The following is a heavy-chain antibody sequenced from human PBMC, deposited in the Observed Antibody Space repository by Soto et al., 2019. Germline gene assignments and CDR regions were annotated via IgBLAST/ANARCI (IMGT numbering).Heavy chain of an antibody. CDR1: GGSFSGYY. CDR3: AFDFDY. J-gene: IGHJ4*02. Sequence: SETLSLTCAVYGGSFSGYYWSWIRQPPGKGLEWIGEINHSGSTNYNPSLKSRVTISVDTSKNQFSLKLSSVTAADTAVYYCAFDFDYWGQGTLVTVSS. V-gene: IGHV4-34*01. CDR2: INHSGST.